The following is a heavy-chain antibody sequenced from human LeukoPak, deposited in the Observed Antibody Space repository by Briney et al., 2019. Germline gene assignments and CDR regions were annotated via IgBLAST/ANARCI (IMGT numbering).Heavy chain of an antibody. D-gene: IGHD1-26*01. Sequence: GASVKVSCKASGYTFTSYGTSWVRQAPGQGLEWMGWISAYNGNTNYAQKLQGRVTMTTDTSTSTAYMELRSLRSDDTAVYYCARVRGSLYYYYGMDVWGQGTTVTVSS. CDR2: ISAYNGNT. J-gene: IGHJ6*02. CDR1: GYTFTSYG. V-gene: IGHV1-18*01. CDR3: ARVRGSLYYYYGMDV.